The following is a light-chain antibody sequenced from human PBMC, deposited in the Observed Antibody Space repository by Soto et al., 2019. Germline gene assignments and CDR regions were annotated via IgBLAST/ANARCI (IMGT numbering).Light chain of an antibody. J-gene: IGKJ4*01. V-gene: IGKV3-20*01. CDR1: QSVSSSY. CDR3: QQYGSSPLT. CDR2: GAS. Sequence: EIVLTQSPGTMSLSPVERATLSGRASQSVSSSYLAWYQQKPGQAPRLLIYGASSRATGIPDRFSGSGSGTDFTLTISRLEPEDFAVYFCQQYGSSPLTFGGGTKVDIK.